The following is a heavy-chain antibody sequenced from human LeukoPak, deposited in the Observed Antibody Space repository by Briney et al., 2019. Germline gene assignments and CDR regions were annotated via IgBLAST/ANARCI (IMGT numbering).Heavy chain of an antibody. V-gene: IGHV1-18*01. CDR2: ISAYNGNT. CDR1: GYTFTSYG. J-gene: IGHJ5*02. CDR3: ARRITVVRGVIKALDP. Sequence: ASVKVSCKASGYTFTSYGISWVRQAPGQGLEWMGWISAYNGNTNYAQKLQGRVTMTTDTSTSTAYMELRSLRSDDTAVYYCARRITVVRGVIKALDPWGQGTLVTVSS. D-gene: IGHD3-10*01.